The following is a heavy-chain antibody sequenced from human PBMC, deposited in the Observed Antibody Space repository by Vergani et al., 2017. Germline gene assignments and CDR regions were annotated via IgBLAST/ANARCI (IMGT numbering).Heavy chain of an antibody. CDR1: GGSFSGYY. CDR3: ARMTSSGWYYFDY. CDR2: IYYSGST. V-gene: IGHV4-34*01. J-gene: IGHJ4*02. D-gene: IGHD6-19*01. Sequence: QVQLQQWGAGLLKPSETLSLTCAVYGGSFSGYYWSWIRQPPGKGLEWIGYIYYSGSTYYNPSLKSRVTMSVDTSKNQFSLKLSSVTAVDTAVYYCARMTSSGWYYFDYWGQGTLVTVSS.